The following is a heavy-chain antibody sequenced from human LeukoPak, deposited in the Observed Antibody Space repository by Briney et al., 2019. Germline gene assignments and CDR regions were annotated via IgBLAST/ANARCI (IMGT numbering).Heavy chain of an antibody. D-gene: IGHD5-24*01. V-gene: IGHV3-23*01. J-gene: IGHJ4*02. CDR3: AKDQLATIRGYFDY. Sequence: GGSLRLSCAASGSTSTSYAMSWVRQAPGKGLEWVSAISGGGDFTYYADSVKGRFTISRDNSKNTLYLQMNSLRAEDTAVYYCAKDQLATIRGYFDYWGQGTLVTVSS. CDR2: ISGGGDFT. CDR1: GSTSTSYA.